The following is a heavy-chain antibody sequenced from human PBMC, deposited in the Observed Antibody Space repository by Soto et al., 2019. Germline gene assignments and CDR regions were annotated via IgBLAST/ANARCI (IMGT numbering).Heavy chain of an antibody. CDR3: AKRPLSIITFDY. Sequence: GGSLRLSCAASGFTFGSYAMSWVRRAPGKGLEWVSTISGSGANTFYADSVKGRFTISRDNSKNTLYLQMNSLRAEDTAVYYCAKRPLSIITFDYWGQGTLVTVSS. J-gene: IGHJ4*02. V-gene: IGHV3-23*01. CDR1: GFTFGSYA. CDR2: ISGSGANT. D-gene: IGHD3-16*01.